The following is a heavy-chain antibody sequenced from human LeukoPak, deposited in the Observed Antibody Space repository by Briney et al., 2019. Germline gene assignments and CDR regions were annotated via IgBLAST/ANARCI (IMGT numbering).Heavy chain of an antibody. Sequence: GASLQISCQGSGYSFTSYWIGWVRQLPGKGLEWMGIIYPGDSDTRYSPSFQGQVTISADKSISTAYLQWSSLKASDTAMYYCARRKNAEDWFDPWGQGTLVTVSS. CDR3: ARRKNAEDWFDP. J-gene: IGHJ5*02. V-gene: IGHV5-51*01. CDR2: IYPGDSDT. CDR1: GYSFTSYW.